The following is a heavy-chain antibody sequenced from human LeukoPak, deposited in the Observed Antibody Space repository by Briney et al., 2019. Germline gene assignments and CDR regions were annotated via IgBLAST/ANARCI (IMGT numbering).Heavy chain of an antibody. Sequence: SETLSLTCAVYGGSFSGYYWSWIRQPPGKGLEWIGEINHSGSTYYNPSLKSRVTISINTFKTQFSLKLSSVTAADTAVYYCARENHYYDSSGYYSLFDYWGQGTLVTVSS. D-gene: IGHD3-22*01. CDR1: GGSFSGYY. J-gene: IGHJ4*02. V-gene: IGHV4-34*01. CDR3: ARENHYYDSSGYYSLFDY. CDR2: INHSGST.